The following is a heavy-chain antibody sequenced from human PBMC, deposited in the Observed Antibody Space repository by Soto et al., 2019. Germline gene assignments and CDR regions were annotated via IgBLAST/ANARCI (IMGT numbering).Heavy chain of an antibody. CDR2: IIPILGIA. D-gene: IGHD2-2*01. Sequence: GASVKVSCKASGGTFSSYTISWVRQAPGQGLEWMGRIIPILGIANYAQKFQGRVTITADKSTSTAYMELSSLRSEDTAVYYCARAVPAAISEGSYYYYYMDVWGKGTTVTVSS. CDR1: GGTFSSYT. J-gene: IGHJ6*03. CDR3: ARAVPAAISEGSYYYYYMDV. V-gene: IGHV1-69*02.